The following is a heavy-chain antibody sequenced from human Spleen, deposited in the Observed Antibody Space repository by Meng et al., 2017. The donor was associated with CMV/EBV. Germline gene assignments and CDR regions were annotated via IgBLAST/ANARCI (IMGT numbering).Heavy chain of an antibody. CDR3: ASYINGEDCGGDCYDLRSWYYYYGMDV. Sequence: SVKVSCKASGGTLSSYAISWVRQAPGQGLERMGGIIPILGIANYAQKFQGRVTITADKSTSTAYMELSSLRSEDTAVYYCASYINGEDCGGDCYDLRSWYYYYGMDVWGQGTTVTVSS. J-gene: IGHJ6*02. V-gene: IGHV1-69*10. CDR1: GGTLSSYA. CDR2: IIPILGIA. D-gene: IGHD2-21*01.